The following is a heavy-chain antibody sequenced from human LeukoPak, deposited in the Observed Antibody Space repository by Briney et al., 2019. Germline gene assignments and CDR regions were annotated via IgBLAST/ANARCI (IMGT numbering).Heavy chain of an antibody. CDR1: GFTVSSNY. CDR2: IYSGGST. J-gene: IGHJ4*02. Sequence: GGSRRLSCAASGFTVSSNYMSWVRQAPGKGLEWVSVIYSGGSTYYADSVKGRFTISRDNSKNTLYLQMNSLRAEDTAVYYCASTAMGDYFDYWGQGTLVTVSS. V-gene: IGHV3-66*01. CDR3: ASTAMGDYFDY. D-gene: IGHD5-18*01.